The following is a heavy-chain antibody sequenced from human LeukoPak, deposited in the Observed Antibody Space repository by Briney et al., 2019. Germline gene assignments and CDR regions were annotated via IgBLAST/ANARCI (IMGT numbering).Heavy chain of an antibody. D-gene: IGHD3-10*01. J-gene: IGHJ4*02. CDR1: GFTFSNFG. Sequence: PGGSLRLSCAASGFTFSNFGMQWVRQAPGKGLEWVAVIWYDGGNKYYADSVQGRFTISRDNSKNTLYLQMNSLRVEDMAVYYCARGDYYGSPFDYWGQGTLVTVSS. CDR3: ARGDYYGSPFDY. CDR2: IWYDGGNK. V-gene: IGHV3-33*01.